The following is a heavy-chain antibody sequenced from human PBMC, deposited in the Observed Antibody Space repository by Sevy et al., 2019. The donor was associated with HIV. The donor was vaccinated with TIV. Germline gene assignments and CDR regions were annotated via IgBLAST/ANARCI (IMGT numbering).Heavy chain of an antibody. Sequence: SETLSLTCTVSGGSISSGSYYWSWIRQPAGKGLEWIGRIYTSGSTNYNPSLKSRVTISVDTSKNQFSLKLSSVTAADTAVYYCARESGDCSSTSCYEGVFDYWGPGTLVTSPQ. CDR1: GGSISSGSYY. CDR3: ARESGDCSSTSCYEGVFDY. V-gene: IGHV4-61*02. J-gene: IGHJ4*02. D-gene: IGHD2-2*01. CDR2: IYTSGST.